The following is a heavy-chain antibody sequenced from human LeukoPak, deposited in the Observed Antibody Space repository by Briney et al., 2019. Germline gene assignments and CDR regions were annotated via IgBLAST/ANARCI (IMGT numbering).Heavy chain of an antibody. Sequence: GGSLKLSCAASGFTFSTYDMIWVRQAPGKGLEWLSTITTRSSNTYYAEPAKGRFTISRDDAENSLHLQMNSLRAEDTAVYYCGRNFNYWGQGTLVTVAS. CDR1: GFTFSTYD. CDR2: ITTRSSNT. V-gene: IGHV3-21*01. CDR3: GRNFNY. J-gene: IGHJ4*02.